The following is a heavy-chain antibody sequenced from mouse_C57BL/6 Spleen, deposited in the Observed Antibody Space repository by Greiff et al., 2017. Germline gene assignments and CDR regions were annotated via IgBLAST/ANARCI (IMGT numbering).Heavy chain of an antibody. V-gene: IGHV5-4*01. D-gene: IGHD2-5*01. CDR3: ARDEGYSNYSYYYAMDY. J-gene: IGHJ4*01. CDR1: GFTFSSYA. CDR2: ISDGGSYT. Sequence: EVQLVESGGGLVKPGGSLKLSCAASGFTFSSYAMSWVRQTPEKRLEWVATISDGGSYTYYPDNVKGRFTISRDNAKNNLYLQMSHLKSEDTAMYYWARDEGYSNYSYYYAMDYWGQGTSVTVSS.